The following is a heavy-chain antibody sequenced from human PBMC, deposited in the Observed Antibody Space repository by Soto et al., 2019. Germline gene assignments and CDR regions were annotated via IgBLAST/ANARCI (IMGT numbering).Heavy chain of an antibody. CDR1: GGTFSSYA. V-gene: IGHV1-69*13. D-gene: IGHD6-6*01. Sequence: SVNVSCKASGGTFSSYAISWVRQGPGQGLEWMGWIIPIFGTANYAQKFQGRVTITADESTSTAYMELSSLRSEDTAVYYCARDPSIAARPLDAFDIWGQGTMVTVSS. CDR2: IIPIFGTA. CDR3: ARDPSIAARPLDAFDI. J-gene: IGHJ3*02.